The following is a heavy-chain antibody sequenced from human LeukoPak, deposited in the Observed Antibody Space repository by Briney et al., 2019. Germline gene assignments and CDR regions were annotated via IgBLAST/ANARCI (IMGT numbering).Heavy chain of an antibody. CDR1: GFTFSNYT. CDR3: ARAPGYRGFLDY. V-gene: IGHV3-21*01. D-gene: IGHD6-13*01. Sequence: GGSLRLSCAASGFTFSNYTLSWVRQAPGKGLEWVSFISSSSSYIYYADSVKGRFTISRDNAKNSLYLQMNSLRAEDTAVYYCARAPGYRGFLDYWGQGTLVTVSS. J-gene: IGHJ4*02. CDR2: ISSSSSYI.